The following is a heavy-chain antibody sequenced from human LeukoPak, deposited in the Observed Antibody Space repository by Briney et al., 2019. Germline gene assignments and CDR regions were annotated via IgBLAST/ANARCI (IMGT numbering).Heavy chain of an antibody. Sequence: PSETLSLTCAVYGGSFSGYYWSWIRQPPGKGLEWIGEINHSGSTNYNPSLKSRVTISVDTSKNQFSLKLSSVTAADTAVYYCASLYYYDSSGYYYYYYYYMDVWGKGTTVTISS. V-gene: IGHV4-34*01. D-gene: IGHD3-22*01. CDR1: GGSFSGYY. CDR2: INHSGST. CDR3: ASLYYYDSSGYYYYYYYYMDV. J-gene: IGHJ6*03.